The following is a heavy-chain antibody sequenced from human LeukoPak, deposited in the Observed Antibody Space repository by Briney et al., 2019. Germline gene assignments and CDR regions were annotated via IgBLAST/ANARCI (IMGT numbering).Heavy chain of an antibody. J-gene: IGHJ4*02. CDR1: GFTFNNYW. CDR3: ARDLVGDYCDSSCYYYAN. CDR2: INSDGSAT. V-gene: IGHV3-74*01. D-gene: IGHD3-22*01. Sequence: GGSLRLSCAASGFTFNNYWMHWVRQAPGKGLVWVSRINSDGSATSYADSVKGRFTISRDNAKNTLYLQMNTLRAEDTAVYFCARDLVGDYCDSSCYYYANWGQGTLVTASS.